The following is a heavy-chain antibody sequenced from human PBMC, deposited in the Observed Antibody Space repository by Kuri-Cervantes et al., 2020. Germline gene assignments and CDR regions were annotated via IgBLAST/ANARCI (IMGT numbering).Heavy chain of an antibody. J-gene: IGHJ4*02. D-gene: IGHD6-19*01. CDR1: GYTFTSYG. CDR2: XNAGNGNT. Sequence: ASVKVSXKASGYTFTSYGISXVRQXXGQRLEWMXXXNAGNGNTKYSQEFQGRVTITXDTSASTAYMDLRSLRSDDTAVYYCARLXKQWLPGLWGQGTLVTDSS. V-gene: IGHV1-18*01. CDR3: ARLXKQWLPGL.